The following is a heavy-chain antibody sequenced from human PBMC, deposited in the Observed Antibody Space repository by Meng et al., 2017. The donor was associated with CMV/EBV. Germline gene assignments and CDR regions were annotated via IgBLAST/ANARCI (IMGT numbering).Heavy chain of an antibody. J-gene: IGHJ5*02. CDR3: ARGYYYDSSGYSNWFDP. D-gene: IGHD3-22*01. CDR2: ISSAGNTI. Sequence: GESLKISCAASGFTFSTYEMNWVRQAPGKGLEWVSYISSAGNTIYYADSVKGRFTITGDNAKNSLFLQMNSLRAEDTAVYYCARGYYYDSSGYSNWFDPWGQGTLVTVSS. CDR1: GFTFSTYE. V-gene: IGHV3-48*03.